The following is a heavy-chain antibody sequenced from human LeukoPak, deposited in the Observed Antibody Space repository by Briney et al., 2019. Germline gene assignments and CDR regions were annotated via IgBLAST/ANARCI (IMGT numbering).Heavy chain of an antibody. Sequence: SETLSLTCTVSGGSISSYYWSWIRQPPGKGLEWIGYIYYSGSTNYNPSLKSRVTISVDTSKNQFSLKLSSVTAADTAVYYCARLGGASDYWGQGTLVTVSS. CDR2: IYYSGST. V-gene: IGHV4-59*08. D-gene: IGHD1-26*01. CDR3: ARLGGASDY. CDR1: GGSISSYY. J-gene: IGHJ4*02.